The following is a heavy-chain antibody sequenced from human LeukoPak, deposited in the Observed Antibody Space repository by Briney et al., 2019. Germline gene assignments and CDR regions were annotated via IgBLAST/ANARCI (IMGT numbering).Heavy chain of an antibody. CDR3: AKLRGGAVAGRLRFDY. CDR1: GFTFSSYA. Sequence: PGGSRRLSCAASGFTFSSYAMSWVRQAPGKGLEWVSAISGSGGSTYYADSVKGRFTISRDNSKNTLYLQMNSLRAEDTAVYYCAKLRGGAVAGRLRFDYWGQGTLVTVSS. CDR2: ISGSGGST. D-gene: IGHD6-19*01. J-gene: IGHJ4*02. V-gene: IGHV3-23*01.